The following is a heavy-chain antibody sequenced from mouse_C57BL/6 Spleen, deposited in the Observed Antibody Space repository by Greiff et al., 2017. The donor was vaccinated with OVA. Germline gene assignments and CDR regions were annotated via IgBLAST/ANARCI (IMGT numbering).Heavy chain of an antibody. CDR3: ARGVDSIYAMDY. CDR1: GFTFTSYW. J-gene: IGHJ4*01. Sequence: QVQLQQPGAELVMPGASVKLSCKASGFTFTSYWMPWVQQRPGQGLEWIGEIDPSDSYTNYNQKFKGNSTLTVDKSSSTAYMQLSSLTSEDSAVYDCARGVDSIYAMDYWGQGTSVTVSS. V-gene: IGHV1-69*01. CDR2: IDPSDSYT. D-gene: IGHD1-1*02.